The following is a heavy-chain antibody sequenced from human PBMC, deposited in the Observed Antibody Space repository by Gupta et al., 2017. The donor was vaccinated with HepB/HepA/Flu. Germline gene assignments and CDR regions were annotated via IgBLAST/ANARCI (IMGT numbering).Heavy chain of an antibody. CDR2: ISYEGSDK. V-gene: IGHV3-30*03. D-gene: IGHD1-26*01. J-gene: IGHJ5*02. Sequence: QVQLVESGGGVVQPGRSLRLSCPVPGFTFSDYGMHWVRKAPGKGLEWVASISYEGSDKHYADPVRGRFTISRDNLNSTLYLQMNSLEIEDTALYYCARDGLGGQYNWFGPWGQGTLVTVSS. CDR1: GFTFSDYG. CDR3: ARDGLGGQYNWFGP.